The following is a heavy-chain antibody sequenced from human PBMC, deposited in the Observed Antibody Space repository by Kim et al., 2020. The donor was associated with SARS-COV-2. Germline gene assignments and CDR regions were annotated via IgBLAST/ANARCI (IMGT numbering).Heavy chain of an antibody. J-gene: IGHJ2*01. V-gene: IGHV1-24*01. D-gene: IGHD2-2*01. CDR1: GYTLTELS. Sequence: ASVKVSCKVSGYTLTELSMHWVRQAPGKGLEWMGGFDPEDGETIYAQKFQGRVTMTEDTSTDTAYMELSSLRSEDTAVYYCATFSRLVPAASVDTSWYFDLWGRGTLVTVSS. CDR3: ATFSRLVPAASVDTSWYFDL. CDR2: FDPEDGET.